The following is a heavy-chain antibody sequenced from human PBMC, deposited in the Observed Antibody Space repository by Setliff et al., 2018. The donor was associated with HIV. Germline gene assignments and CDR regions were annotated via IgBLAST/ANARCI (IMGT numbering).Heavy chain of an antibody. V-gene: IGHV4-61*09. Sequence: SETLSLTCTVSGGSISSGSYYWSWIRQPAGKGLEWIGHIYTSGSTNYNPSLKSRVTISVDTSKNQFSLKLSSVTAADTAVYYCARRGDFFYYAMDVWGQGTTVTVSS. CDR3: ARRGDFFYYAMDV. J-gene: IGHJ6*02. CDR2: IYTSGST. CDR1: GGSISSGSYY.